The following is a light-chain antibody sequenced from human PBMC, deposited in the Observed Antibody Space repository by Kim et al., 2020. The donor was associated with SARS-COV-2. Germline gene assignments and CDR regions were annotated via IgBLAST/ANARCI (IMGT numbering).Light chain of an antibody. J-gene: IGKJ2*01. CDR3: QQSYSIPNS. V-gene: IGKV1-39*01. CDR1: QSISKY. Sequence: SASVGDRLTITCRTSQSISKYLNWYPHKTGKASKLLIYCASSVQRTVPLRLSGSGSGTVFSLHISSLQSEDFADYYSQQSYSIPNSFAQETNREI. CDR2: CAS.